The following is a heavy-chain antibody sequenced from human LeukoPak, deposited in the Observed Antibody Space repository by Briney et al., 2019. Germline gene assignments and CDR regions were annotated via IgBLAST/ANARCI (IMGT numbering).Heavy chain of an antibody. V-gene: IGHV4-61*02. CDR3: ATTRWTSERGGFDY. CDR1: GDSISSGSYY. CDR2: IYTSGST. J-gene: IGHJ4*02. Sequence: SETLSLTCTVSGDSISSGSYYWSWIRQPAGKGLEWIGRIYTSGSTKYNPSLKGRVTISLDTSKNQFSLKVSSVTAADTAMYYCATTRWTSERGGFDYWGQGTLVTVSS. D-gene: IGHD1-1*01.